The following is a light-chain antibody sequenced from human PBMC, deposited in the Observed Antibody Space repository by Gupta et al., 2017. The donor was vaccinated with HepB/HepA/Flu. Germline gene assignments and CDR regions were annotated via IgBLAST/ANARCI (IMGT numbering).Light chain of an antibody. CDR2: AAS. CDR1: QDISNS. CDR3: QKENDAPWT. Sequence: DMEMTQSPSSLSASVGDRVTITCRARQDISNSLAWYQQEPGKVPKLLIYAASTLQSGVPSRFSGSGSGTDFTLTISSLQPEDAATYYCQKENDAPWTFGQGTKVEIK. J-gene: IGKJ1*01. V-gene: IGKV1-27*01.